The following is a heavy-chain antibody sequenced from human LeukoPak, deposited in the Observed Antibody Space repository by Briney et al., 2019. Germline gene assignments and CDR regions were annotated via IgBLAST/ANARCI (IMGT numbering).Heavy chain of an antibody. CDR3: ARVGGH. D-gene: IGHD3-10*01. CDR1: GFDVSHHY. J-gene: IGHJ4*02. CDR2: IQSAGNS. V-gene: IGHV3-53*01. Sequence: GGSLRLSCAASGFDVSHHYLNWVRQAPGKGLEWVSMIQSAGNSYYADSVRGRFTISRDNSKNTLYLQMNSLRVEDTAVYYCARVGGHWGQGTLVTVSS.